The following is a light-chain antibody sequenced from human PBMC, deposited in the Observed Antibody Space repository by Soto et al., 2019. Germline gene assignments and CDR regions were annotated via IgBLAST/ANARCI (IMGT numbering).Light chain of an antibody. Sequence: QSVLTQPPSASGSPGQSVTISCTGTSSDVGGYNYVSWYQQYPGRAPKLMIYEVTKRPSGVPDRFSGSKSGNTASLTVSGLQAEDEADYYWSSYAASNNFYFVFGGGTKVTDL. CDR2: EVT. CDR1: SSDVGGYNY. J-gene: IGLJ3*02. V-gene: IGLV2-8*01. CDR3: SSYAASNNFYFV.